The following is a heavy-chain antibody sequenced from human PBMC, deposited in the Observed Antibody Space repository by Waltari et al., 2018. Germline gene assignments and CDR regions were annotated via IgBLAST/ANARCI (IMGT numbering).Heavy chain of an antibody. V-gene: IGHV3-9*01. D-gene: IGHD3-16*01. CDR1: GFTFDDYA. J-gene: IGHJ3*02. Sequence: EVQLVESGGGLVQPGRSLRLSCAASGFTFDDYAMHWVRQAPGKGLEWVSGISWNSGSIGYADSVKGRFTISRDNAKNSLYLQMNSLRAEDTALYYCAKDRRPGAGGFSAFDIWGQGTMVTVSS. CDR3: AKDRRPGAGGFSAFDI. CDR2: ISWNSGSI.